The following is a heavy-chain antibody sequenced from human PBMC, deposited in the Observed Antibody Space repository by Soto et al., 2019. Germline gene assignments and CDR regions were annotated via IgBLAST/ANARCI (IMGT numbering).Heavy chain of an antibody. CDR2: INPSGGST. Sequence: SVKDSCQASGYTFTSYYMHWVRQAPVQGLEWMGIINPSGGSTSYAQKFQGRVTMTRDTSTSTVYMELSSLRSEDTAVYYCARDSYCSGGSCYPFDYYYYGMDVWGQGTTVTVSS. CDR3: ARDSYCSGGSCYPFDYYYYGMDV. V-gene: IGHV1-46*01. D-gene: IGHD2-15*01. J-gene: IGHJ6*02. CDR1: GYTFTSYY.